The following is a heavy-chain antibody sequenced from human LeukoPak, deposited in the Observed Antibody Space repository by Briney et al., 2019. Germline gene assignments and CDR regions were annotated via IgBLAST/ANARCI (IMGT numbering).Heavy chain of an antibody. D-gene: IGHD2-15*01. CDR1: GYTFTSYG. CDR2: ISAYNGNT. Sequence: GASVKVSCKASGYTFTSYGISWVRQAPGQGLEWMGWISAYNGNTNYAQKLQGRVTMTTDTSTSTAYMELRSLRSDDTAVYYCATDCSGGSCYSSFDYWGQGTLVTVSS. J-gene: IGHJ4*02. CDR3: ATDCSGGSCYSSFDY. V-gene: IGHV1-18*01.